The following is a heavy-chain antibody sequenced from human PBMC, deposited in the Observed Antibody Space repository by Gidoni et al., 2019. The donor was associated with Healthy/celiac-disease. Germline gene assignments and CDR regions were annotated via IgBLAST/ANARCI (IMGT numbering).Heavy chain of an antibody. J-gene: IGHJ6*02. CDR3: AKTLGILYYYGMDV. CDR1: GFTFSSDA. V-gene: IGHV3-23*01. Sequence: EVQLLESGGGLVQPGGSLRLSCAASGFTFSSDAMRWVLHAPGKGLECVSAISGSCASTYSAYSVKGRFTISRDNSKNTLYLQMNSLRAEDTAVYYCAKTLGILYYYGMDVWGQGPTVTVSS. D-gene: IGHD7-27*01. CDR2: ISGSCAST.